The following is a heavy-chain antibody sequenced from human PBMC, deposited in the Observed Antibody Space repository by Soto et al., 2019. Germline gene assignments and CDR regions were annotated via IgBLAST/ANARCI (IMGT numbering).Heavy chain of an antibody. J-gene: IGHJ5*02. D-gene: IGHD5-18*01. CDR3: ARGRGYSYGGSSENWFDP. CDR1: GGSFSGYY. CDR2: INHSGST. Sequence: PSETLSLTCAVYGGSFSGYYWSWIRQPPGKGLEWIGEINHSGSTNYNPSLKSRVTISVDTSKNQFSLKLSSVTAADTAVYYCARGRGYSYGGSSENWFDPWGQGTLVTAPQ. V-gene: IGHV4-34*01.